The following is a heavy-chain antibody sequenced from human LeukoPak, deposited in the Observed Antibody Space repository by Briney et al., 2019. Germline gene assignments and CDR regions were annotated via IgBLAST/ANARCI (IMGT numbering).Heavy chain of an antibody. Sequence: PGGSLRLSCAASGFTFSSYAMHWVRQAPGKGLEWVAVISYDGSNKYYADSVKGRFTISRDNSKNTLYLQMNSLRAEDTAVYYCASSGQSSGRGVYYFDYWGQGTLVTVSS. CDR3: ASSGQSSGRGVYYFDY. V-gene: IGHV3-30-3*01. D-gene: IGHD6-19*01. CDR1: GFTFSSYA. CDR2: ISYDGSNK. J-gene: IGHJ4*02.